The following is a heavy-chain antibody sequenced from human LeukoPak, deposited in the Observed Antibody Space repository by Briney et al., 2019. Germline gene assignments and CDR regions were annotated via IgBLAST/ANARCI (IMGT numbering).Heavy chain of an antibody. CDR3: AGVRYSYGYYYYYGVDV. Sequence: SETLSLTCAVYGGSFSGYYWSWIRQPPGKGLEWIGEINHSGSTNYNPSLKSRVTISVDTSKNQFSLKLSSVTAADTAVYYCAGVRYSYGYYYYYGVDVWGQGTTVTVSS. V-gene: IGHV4-34*01. D-gene: IGHD5-18*01. CDR2: INHSGST. CDR1: GGSFSGYY. J-gene: IGHJ6*02.